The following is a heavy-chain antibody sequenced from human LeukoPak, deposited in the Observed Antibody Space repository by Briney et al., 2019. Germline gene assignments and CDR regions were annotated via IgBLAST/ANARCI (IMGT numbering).Heavy chain of an antibody. V-gene: IGHV3-53*01. CDR3: TRGGGSYH. Sequence: GGSLRLSCAASGFTVSNNYMDWIRQAPGKGLEWVSIIYSGGNTYYADSVKGRFTVSRDNSKNTPYLQMNSLRAEDTAVYYCTRGGGSYHWGQGTLVTVSS. D-gene: IGHD1-26*01. CDR1: GFTVSNNY. CDR2: IYSGGNT. J-gene: IGHJ4*02.